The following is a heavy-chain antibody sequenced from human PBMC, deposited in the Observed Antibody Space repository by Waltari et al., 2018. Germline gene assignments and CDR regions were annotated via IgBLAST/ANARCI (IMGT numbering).Heavy chain of an antibody. CDR2: ISGSGGST. Sequence: EVQLLESGGGLVQPGGSLRLSCAASGFTFSSYAMSWVRQAPGKGLEWVSAISGSGGSTYYADSVKGRCTISRDNSKNTLYLQMNSLRAEDTAVYYCAKDQLWFGESDNNWFDPWGQGTLVTVSS. V-gene: IGHV3-23*01. J-gene: IGHJ5*02. D-gene: IGHD3-10*01. CDR3: AKDQLWFGESDNNWFDP. CDR1: GFTFSSYA.